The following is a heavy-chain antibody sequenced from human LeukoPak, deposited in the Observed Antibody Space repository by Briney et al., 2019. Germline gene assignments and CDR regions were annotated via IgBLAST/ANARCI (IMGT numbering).Heavy chain of an antibody. CDR1: GGSFSGYY. J-gene: IGHJ4*02. V-gene: IGHV4-34*01. D-gene: IGHD2/OR15-2a*01. CDR3: ARDWFHAIDY. CDR2: INHGGST. Sequence: PSETLSLTCAVYGGSFSGYYWSWIRQPPGKGLEWIGEINHGGSTNYNPSLKSRVTISVDTSKNQFSLKLSSVTAADTAVYYCARDWFHAIDYWGQGTLVTVSS.